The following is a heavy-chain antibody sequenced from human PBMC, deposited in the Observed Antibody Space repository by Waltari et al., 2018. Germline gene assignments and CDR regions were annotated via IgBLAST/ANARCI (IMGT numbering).Heavy chain of an antibody. Sequence: EVQVVESGGGLVRPGESLRPSCVASGFKYSRYTMCWVRQAPGKGLEGVANIKEDEVGKNLVDSVKGRFTISRDNARNSMSLEMNNLRVEDTAVYYCARELSWSGRDYWGQGTLVTVSS. J-gene: IGHJ4*02. CDR2: IKEDEVGK. D-gene: IGHD3-3*01. CDR3: ARELSWSGRDY. CDR1: GFKYSRYT. V-gene: IGHV3-7*03.